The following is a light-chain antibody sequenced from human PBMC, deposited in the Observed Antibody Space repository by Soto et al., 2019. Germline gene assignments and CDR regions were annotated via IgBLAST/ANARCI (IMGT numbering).Light chain of an antibody. CDR3: HQYGSSPPYT. CDR2: GSS. V-gene: IGKV3-20*01. J-gene: IGKJ2*01. CDR1: QSINNNY. Sequence: EVVLTQSPGTLSLSPGERATLSCRGSQSINNNYLAWYQQRPGQAPRLLIYGSSDRATGIPDRFSGSGSGTDFTLTNSRLEPEDFAVYYCHQYGSSPPYTFGQGTKLEI.